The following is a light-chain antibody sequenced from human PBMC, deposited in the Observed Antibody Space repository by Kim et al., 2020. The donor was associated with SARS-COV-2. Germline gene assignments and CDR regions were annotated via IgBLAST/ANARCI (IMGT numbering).Light chain of an antibody. CDR2: GKS. Sequence: SSELTQDPAVSVALGQTVRITCQGDSLRRYYASWYQQKPGQAPVFVIYGKSNRPSGIPDRFSGSSSGNTASMTIAGAQAEDEADYYCNSRDSSGNSYVF. CDR3: NSRDSSGNSYV. J-gene: IGLJ1*01. V-gene: IGLV3-19*01. CDR1: SLRRYY.